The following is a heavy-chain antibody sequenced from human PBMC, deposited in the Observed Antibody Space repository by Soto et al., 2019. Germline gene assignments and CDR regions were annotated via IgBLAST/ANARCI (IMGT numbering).Heavy chain of an antibody. CDR3: AHRLGCVTWNDAYFDF. CDR2: IYWDDDK. CDR1: GFSLTTHPMG. J-gene: IGHJ4*02. Sequence: ITLKESGPTLVEPTETLTLPCSFSGFSLTTHPMGVGWIRQPPGKALEWLAVIYWDDDKRYNPSLKSRLTITKDTSKNQVVLTMTYMDPPDTAIYYCAHRLGCVTWNDAYFDFWGQGALVTVSS. D-gene: IGHD1-1*01. V-gene: IGHV2-5*02.